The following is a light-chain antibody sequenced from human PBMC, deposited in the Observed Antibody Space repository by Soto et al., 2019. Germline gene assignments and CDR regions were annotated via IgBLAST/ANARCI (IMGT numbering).Light chain of an antibody. J-gene: IGKJ4*01. CDR3: QQANSFPFT. V-gene: IGKV1D-12*01. Sequence: DIQMTQSPTSVSASVGDRVTITCRASQGISNYLAWYQQKPGTAPNLLIFGVSHLQTGFPSRFSGSGSGTVFTLTISNLQPEDFATYYCQQANSFPFTFGGGTTVEIK. CDR2: GVS. CDR1: QGISNY.